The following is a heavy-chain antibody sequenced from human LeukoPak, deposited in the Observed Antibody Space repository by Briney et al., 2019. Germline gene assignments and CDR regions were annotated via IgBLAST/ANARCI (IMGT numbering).Heavy chain of an antibody. J-gene: IGHJ6*03. CDR3: AAGYGDYWGNGDYYYYYMDV. D-gene: IGHD4-17*01. CDR1: GGTFSSYA. V-gene: IGHV1-69*05. CDR2: IIPIFGTA. Sequence: SVKVSCKASGGTFSSYAISWVRQAPGQGLEWMGGIIPIFGTANYAQKFQGRVTITTDGSTSTAYMELSSLRSEDTAVYYCAAGYGDYWGNGDYYYYYMDVWGKGTTVTVSS.